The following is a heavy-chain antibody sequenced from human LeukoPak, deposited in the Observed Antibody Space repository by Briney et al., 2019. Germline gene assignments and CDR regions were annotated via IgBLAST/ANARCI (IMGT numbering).Heavy chain of an antibody. J-gene: IGHJ4*02. D-gene: IGHD1-26*01. CDR2: INPNSGGT. Sequence: APVKVSCKXSGYTFTGYYLHWVRQAPGQGLEWMGWINPNSGGTNYAQNFQGRVTMTRDTSISTAYMELSRLRSDDTAMYYCARDSGSYFSDYWGQGTLVTVSS. CDR1: GYTFTGYY. V-gene: IGHV1-2*02. CDR3: ARDSGSYFSDY.